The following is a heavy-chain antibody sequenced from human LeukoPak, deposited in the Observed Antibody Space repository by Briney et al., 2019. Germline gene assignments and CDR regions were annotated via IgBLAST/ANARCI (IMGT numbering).Heavy chain of an antibody. Sequence: PSETLSLTYTVSGGSISSSSYYWGWIRQPPGKGLEWIGEINHSGSTNYNPSLKSRVTISVDTSKNQFSLKLSSVTAADTAVYYCARHLKRGMATTLGLFDWGQGTLVTVSS. V-gene: IGHV4-39*01. CDR1: GGSISSSSYY. CDR2: INHSGST. J-gene: IGHJ4*02. CDR3: ARHLKRGMATTLGLFD. D-gene: IGHD5-24*01.